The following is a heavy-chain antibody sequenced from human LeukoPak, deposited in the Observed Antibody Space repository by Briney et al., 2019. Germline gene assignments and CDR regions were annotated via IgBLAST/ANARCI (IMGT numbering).Heavy chain of an antibody. D-gene: IGHD6-19*01. J-gene: IGHJ4*02. V-gene: IGHV4-30-4*01. Sequence: SQTLSLTCTVSGGSISSGDYYWSWIRQPPGKGLEWIGYIYYSGSTYYNPPLKSRVTISVDTSKNQFSLKLSSVTAADTAVYYCARVWSSGWATVDYWGQGTLVTVSS. CDR3: ARVWSSGWATVDY. CDR1: GGSISSGDYY. CDR2: IYYSGST.